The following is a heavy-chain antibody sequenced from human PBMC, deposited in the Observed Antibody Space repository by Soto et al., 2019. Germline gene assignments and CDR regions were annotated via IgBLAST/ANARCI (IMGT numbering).Heavy chain of an antibody. CDR3: ARWVGYGTHFDY. D-gene: IGHD5-12*01. CDR2: IYYSGST. V-gene: IGHV4-30-4*01. J-gene: IGHJ4*02. CDR1: GGSISSGDYY. Sequence: QVQLQESGPGLVKPSQTLSLTCTVSGGSISSGDYYWSWIRQPPGKGLEWIGYIYYSGSTYYNPSLKSLVTISVDTSNIQFSLKLSSVTAADTAVYYCARWVGYGTHFDYWCQGTLVTVSS.